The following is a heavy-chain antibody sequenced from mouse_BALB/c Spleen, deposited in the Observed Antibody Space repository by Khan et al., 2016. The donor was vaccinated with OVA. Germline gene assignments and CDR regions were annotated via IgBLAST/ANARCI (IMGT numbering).Heavy chain of an antibody. CDR1: GYTFTNYG. Sequence: QIQLVQSGPELKKPGETVKISCKASGYTFTNYGMNWVKQAPGQGLKWMGWINTYTGEPTYADDFKGRFAFSLETSANTAYLQLNNLKTEDTATYFCARSASYWFFDVWGAGTTVTVSS. D-gene: IGHD6-1*01. V-gene: IGHV9-3-1*01. CDR3: ARSASYWFFDV. J-gene: IGHJ1*01. CDR2: INTYTGEP.